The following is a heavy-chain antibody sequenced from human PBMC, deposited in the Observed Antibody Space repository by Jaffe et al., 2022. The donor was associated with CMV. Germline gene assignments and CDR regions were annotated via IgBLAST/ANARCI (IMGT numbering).Heavy chain of an antibody. CDR1: GYTFTSYG. J-gene: IGHJ4*02. CDR3: ARDNGPSRTDSSGWYAPFDY. V-gene: IGHV1-18*01. CDR2: ISAYNGNT. Sequence: QVQLVQSGAEVKKPGASVKVSCKASGYTFTSYGISWVRQAPGQGLEWMGWISAYNGNTNYAQKLQGRVTMTTDTSTSTAYMELRSLRSDDTAVYYCARDNGPSRTDSSGWYAPFDYWGQGTLVTVSS. D-gene: IGHD6-19*01.